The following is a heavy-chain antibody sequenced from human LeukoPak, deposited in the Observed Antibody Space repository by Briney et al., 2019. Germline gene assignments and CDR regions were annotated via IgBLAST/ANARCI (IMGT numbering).Heavy chain of an antibody. Sequence: SETLSRTCPVSGGSISSYYWTWIRQPPGRGLEWIGYIYNTGSTNYNPSLNSRITISIYTSKNLFSLRLSSVTAADTAIYFCARISGSYSLWGQGTLVTVSS. CDR1: GGSISSYY. V-gene: IGHV4-59*01. J-gene: IGHJ4*02. CDR3: ARISGSYSL. CDR2: IYNTGST. D-gene: IGHD1-26*01.